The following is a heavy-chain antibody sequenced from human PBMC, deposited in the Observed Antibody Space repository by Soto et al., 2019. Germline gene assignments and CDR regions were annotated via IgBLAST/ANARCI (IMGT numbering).Heavy chain of an antibody. CDR2: ISADGSDK. CDR3: EKGSGVAGQDLEY. V-gene: IGHV3-30*18. J-gene: IGHJ4*02. Sequence: PGGSLRHSCAASGFTFSNFGMHWGRQAPGKGLEWVAAISADGSDKYFSDSVKGRFTISRDNSKNTLFLQMNSLRFEDTAVYYCEKGSGVAGQDLEYWGKGTWVP. D-gene: IGHD3-3*01. CDR1: GFTFSNFG.